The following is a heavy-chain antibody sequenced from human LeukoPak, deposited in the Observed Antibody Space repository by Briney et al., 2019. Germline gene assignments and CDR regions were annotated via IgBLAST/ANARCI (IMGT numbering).Heavy chain of an antibody. CDR3: AREIFGSGSYPDF. V-gene: IGHV3-53*01. CDR2: IYSA. CDR1: GFKVSSNC. D-gene: IGHD3-10*01. J-gene: IGHJ4*02. Sequence: GGSLRLSCAASGFKVSSNCMTWVRQTPGKGLEWVSLIYSAVDSVKGRFTISRDNSKNTVSLQMNNLRPEDTAVYYCAREIFGSGSYPDFWGQGTLVTVSS.